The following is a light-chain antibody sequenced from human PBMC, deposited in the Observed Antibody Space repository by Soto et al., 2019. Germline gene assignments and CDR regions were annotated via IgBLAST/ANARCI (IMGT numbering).Light chain of an antibody. Sequence: DLQMTQSPSSLSASVRDRVTITGRASQSIGSNLNWYQQSPGKAPKLLVFAASSKPRGVPLRFDARGSAKDFIVTIYNLQPEDFVTYYCPQTHTFQWTVGQGTKVDIK. CDR3: PQTHTFQWT. CDR2: AAS. J-gene: IGKJ1*01. V-gene: IGKV1-39*01. CDR1: QSIGSN.